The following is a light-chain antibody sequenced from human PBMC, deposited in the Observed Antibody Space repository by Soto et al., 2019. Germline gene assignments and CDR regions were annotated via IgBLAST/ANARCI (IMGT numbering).Light chain of an antibody. CDR1: SSDVGGYNY. V-gene: IGLV2-11*01. Sequence: QSALTQPRSVSGSPGQSVTISCTGTSSDVGGYNYVSWYQQHPGTAPKLIIFGVSKRPSGVPDRFSGSKSGNTASLSISGLQAEDEADYYCPSYAGTYTYVLGTGTKLTVL. CDR3: PSYAGTYTYV. CDR2: GVS. J-gene: IGLJ1*01.